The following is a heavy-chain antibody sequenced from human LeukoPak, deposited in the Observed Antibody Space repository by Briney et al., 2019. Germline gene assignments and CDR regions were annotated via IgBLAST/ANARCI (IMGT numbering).Heavy chain of an antibody. Sequence: GGSLRLSCAASGVTFSSYAMHWVRQAPGEGLEWVAFISYDGRKQYYADSVKGRFTISRVNSKNTLYLQMNSLRAEDTAVYYCARDTGRSSTSCYALDYWGQGTLVTVSS. D-gene: IGHD2-2*01. CDR2: ISYDGRKQ. J-gene: IGHJ4*02. CDR1: GVTFSSYA. CDR3: ARDTGRSSTSCYALDY. V-gene: IGHV3-30*04.